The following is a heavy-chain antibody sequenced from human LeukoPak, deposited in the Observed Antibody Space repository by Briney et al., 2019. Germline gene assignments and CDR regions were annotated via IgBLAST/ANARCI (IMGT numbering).Heavy chain of an antibody. CDR2: ISSSSSYI. CDR1: GFTFSSYS. D-gene: IGHD3-10*01. J-gene: IGHJ3*02. Sequence: GGSLRLSCAASGFTFSSYSMNWVRQAPGKGLEWVSSISSSSSYIYYADSVKGRFTISRDNAKNSLYLQMNSLRAEDTALYYCARAELYCWVYYGSGCTLCAFDIWGQGTMVTVSS. V-gene: IGHV3-21*04. CDR3: ARAELYCWVYYGSGCTLCAFDI.